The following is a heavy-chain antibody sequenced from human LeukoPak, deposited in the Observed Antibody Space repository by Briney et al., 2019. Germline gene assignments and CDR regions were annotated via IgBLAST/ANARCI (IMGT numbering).Heavy chain of an antibody. D-gene: IGHD3-22*01. CDR2: INPSGGST. CDR3: AREWGSSGYYFY. Sequence: GASVKVSCKASGYTFTSYYTHWVRQAPGQGLEWMGIINPSGGSTSYAQKFQGRVTMTRDTSTSTVYMELSSLRSENTAVYYCAREWGSSGYYFYWGQGTLVTVSS. CDR1: GYTFTSYY. J-gene: IGHJ4*02. V-gene: IGHV1-46*01.